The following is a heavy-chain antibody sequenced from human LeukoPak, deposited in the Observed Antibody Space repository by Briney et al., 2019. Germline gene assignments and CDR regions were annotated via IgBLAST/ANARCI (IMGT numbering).Heavy chain of an antibody. CDR2: INPTGGTT. CDR3: ASFSGGSSRGAFDI. D-gene: IGHD2-15*01. Sequence: GASVKVSCKASGYTLTSYYMHWVRQAPGQGLEWMGIINPTGGTTSYAQKFQGRVTMTRDMSTSTVYMELSSLRSEDTAVYYCASFSGGSSRGAFDIWGQGTMVTVSS. J-gene: IGHJ3*02. V-gene: IGHV1-46*01. CDR1: GYTLTSYY.